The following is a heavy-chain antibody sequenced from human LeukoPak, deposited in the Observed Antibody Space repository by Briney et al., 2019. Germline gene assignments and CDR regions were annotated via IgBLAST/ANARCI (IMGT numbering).Heavy chain of an antibody. D-gene: IGHD6-19*01. V-gene: IGHV1-3*01. J-gene: IGHJ5*02. CDR2: INAGNGNT. CDR3: ARGWCGSGCNWFDP. CDR1: GYTFTSYA. Sequence: GASVKVSCKASGYTFTSYAIHWVRQAPGQRLEWMGWINAGNGNTKYSQKFQGRVTITRDTSASTAYKDVSSLRSEDTAVYYCARGWCGSGCNWFDPWGQGTLVTVSS.